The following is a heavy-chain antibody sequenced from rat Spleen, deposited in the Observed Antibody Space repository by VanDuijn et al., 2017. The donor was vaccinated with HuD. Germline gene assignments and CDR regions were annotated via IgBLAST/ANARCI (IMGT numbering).Heavy chain of an antibody. CDR2: MSYGDSSGHSST. CDR1: GFTFSDYG. V-gene: IGHV5-29*01. CDR3: VKDRDGGYAMDA. Sequence: EVQLVESGGGLVQPGRSLKLSCAASGFTFSDYGMAWVRQAPTKGLEWVATMSYGDSSGHSSTYYRDSVKGRFTISRDNAENTVYLQMNSLRSEDTATYYCVKDRDGGYAMDAWGQGASVTVSS. J-gene: IGHJ4*01. D-gene: IGHD1-11*01.